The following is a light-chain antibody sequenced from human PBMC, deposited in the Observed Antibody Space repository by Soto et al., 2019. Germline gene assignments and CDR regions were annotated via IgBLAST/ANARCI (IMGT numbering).Light chain of an antibody. CDR1: QSVGTN. CDR2: GAS. CDR3: QQYSNWPLLS. Sequence: EVLLTQSPATLSASPGAGATISCRASQSVGTNLAWYQQKPGQTPRVLIYGASTRAIGIPARFSGSGFGTEVTLTISSRQSEDFVVSYCQQYSNWPLLSFGGGTKVEIK. V-gene: IGKV3-15*01. J-gene: IGKJ4*01.